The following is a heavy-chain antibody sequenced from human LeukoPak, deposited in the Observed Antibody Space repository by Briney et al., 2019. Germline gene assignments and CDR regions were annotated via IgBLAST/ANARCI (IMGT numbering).Heavy chain of an antibody. CDR3: TRHGSGGDYDFWSGYRSDY. CDR2: IRSKANSYAT. V-gene: IGHV3-73*01. CDR1: GFTFSGSA. Sequence: GGSLRLSCAASGFTFSGSAMHWVRQASGKGLEWVGRIRSKANSYATAYAAPVKGRFTISRDDSKNTAYLQMNSLKTEDTAVYYCTRHGSGGDYDFWSGYRSDYWGQGTLVTVSS. J-gene: IGHJ4*02. D-gene: IGHD3-3*01.